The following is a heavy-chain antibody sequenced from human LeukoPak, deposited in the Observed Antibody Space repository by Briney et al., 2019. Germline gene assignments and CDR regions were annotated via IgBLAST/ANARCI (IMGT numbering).Heavy chain of an antibody. V-gene: IGHV3-30*03. CDR3: ASDIVATMFY. CDR2: ISYDGSNK. D-gene: IGHD5-12*01. Sequence: GTSLRLSCTASGFPFSSYAMHWVRQAPGKGLEWVAVISYDGSNKYYADSVKGRFTISRDNSKNTLYLQMNSLRAEDTAVYYCASDIVATMFYWGQGTLVTVSS. J-gene: IGHJ4*02. CDR1: GFPFSSYA.